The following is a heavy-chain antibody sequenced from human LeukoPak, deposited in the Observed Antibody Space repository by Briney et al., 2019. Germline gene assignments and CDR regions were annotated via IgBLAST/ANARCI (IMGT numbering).Heavy chain of an antibody. Sequence: GGSLRLSCAASGFTFGIYAMNWVRQAPGKGLEWVSAISGSGGNTYYADSVKGRFTISRDNSKYTLYLQMNSLRAEDTAVYYCAKEGKTRNWNYYQAKPVYWGQGTLVTVSS. CDR3: AKEGKTRNWNYYQAKPVY. D-gene: IGHD1-7*01. V-gene: IGHV3-23*01. CDR2: ISGSGGNT. CDR1: GFTFGIYA. J-gene: IGHJ4*02.